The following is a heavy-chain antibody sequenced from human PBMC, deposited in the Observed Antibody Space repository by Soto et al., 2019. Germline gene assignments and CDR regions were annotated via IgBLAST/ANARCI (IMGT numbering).Heavy chain of an antibody. V-gene: IGHV4-38-2*02. CDR2: IYHSGST. CDR1: GYSISSGYY. J-gene: IGHJ5*02. Sequence: PSETLSLTCAVSGYSISSGYYWGWIRQPPGKGLEWIGSIYHSGSTYYNPSLKSRVTISVDTSKNQFSLKLSSVTAADTAVYYCARDSSLNWFDPWGQGTLDTVSS. CDR3: ARDSSLNWFDP.